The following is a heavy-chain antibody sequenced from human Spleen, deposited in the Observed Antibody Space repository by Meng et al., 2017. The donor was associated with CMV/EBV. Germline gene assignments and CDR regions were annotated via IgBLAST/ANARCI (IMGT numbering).Heavy chain of an antibody. V-gene: IGHV4-34*01. Sequence: SETLSLTCAVYGGSFSGYYWSWIRQPPGKGLEWIGEINHSGSTNYNPSLKSRVTISVDTSKNQFSLKLSSVTXADTAVYYCARGAVAPNWFDPWGQGTLVTVSS. D-gene: IGHD6-19*01. CDR1: GGSFSGYY. J-gene: IGHJ5*02. CDR3: ARGAVAPNWFDP. CDR2: INHSGST.